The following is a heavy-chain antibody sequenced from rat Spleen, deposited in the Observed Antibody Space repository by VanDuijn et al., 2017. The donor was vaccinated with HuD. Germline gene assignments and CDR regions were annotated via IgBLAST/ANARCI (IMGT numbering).Heavy chain of an antibody. CDR3: ARLEGSFDY. D-gene: IGHD1-11*01. CDR2: ISYEGSGT. CDR1: GFTFSDYY. V-gene: IGHV5-22*01. J-gene: IGHJ2*01. Sequence: EVQLVESGGGLVQPGRSLKLSCAASGFTFSDYYMAWVRQTPKKGLEWVASISYEGSGTYYGDSVKGRCTISRDNAKSTLYLQMNSLRSEDTATYYYARLEGSFDYWGQGVMVTVSS.